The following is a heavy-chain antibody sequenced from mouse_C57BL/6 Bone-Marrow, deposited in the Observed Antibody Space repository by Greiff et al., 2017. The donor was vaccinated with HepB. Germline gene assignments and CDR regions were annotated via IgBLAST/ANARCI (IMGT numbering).Heavy chain of an antibody. Sequence: QVQLQQSGAELVMPGASVKLSCKASGYTFTSYWMHWVKQRPGQGLEWIGEIDPSDSYTNYNQKFKGKSTLTVDKSSSTAYMQLSSLTSEDSAVYYCARAGGLRGCFDYWGQGTTLTVSA. J-gene: IGHJ2*01. D-gene: IGHD2-2*01. V-gene: IGHV1-69*01. CDR3: ARAGGLRGCFDY. CDR1: GYTFTSYW. CDR2: IDPSDSYT.